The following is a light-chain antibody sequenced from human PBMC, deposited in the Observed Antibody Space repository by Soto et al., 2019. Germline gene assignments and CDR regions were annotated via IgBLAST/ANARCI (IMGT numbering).Light chain of an antibody. CDR3: SSHAGRGTVV. V-gene: IGLV2-23*02. Sequence: QSALTQPASVSGSPGQSITISCTGTSTDVGKYNLVSWYQQHSGKAPKLMIYEVIKRPSGVSNRFSGSKSGNTASLTISGLQAEDEADYYCSSHAGRGTVVFCGGTKLTVL. CDR1: STDVGKYNL. CDR2: EVI. J-gene: IGLJ2*01.